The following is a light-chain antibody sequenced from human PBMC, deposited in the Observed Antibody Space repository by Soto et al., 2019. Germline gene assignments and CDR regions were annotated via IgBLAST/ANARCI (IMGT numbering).Light chain of an antibody. CDR2: GAS. Sequence: EIVLTQSPDTLSLSPGERATLSCRASQSVANNYLAWYQQKPGQAPSLLIYGASTRATGIPDHFSGSGSGTDFTLTISRLEPEDFAVYYCQLYGNSAPFTFGPGTKVDIK. CDR1: QSVANNY. V-gene: IGKV3-20*01. J-gene: IGKJ3*01. CDR3: QLYGNSAPFT.